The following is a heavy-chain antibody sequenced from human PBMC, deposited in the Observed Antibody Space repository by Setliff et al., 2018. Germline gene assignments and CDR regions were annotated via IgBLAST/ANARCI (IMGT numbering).Heavy chain of an antibody. D-gene: IGHD3-9*01. CDR3: ARHALSFDSAWDV. V-gene: IGHV4-59*08. CDR2: IHNNGRI. CDR1: GASITSYY. Sequence: SQTLSLTCSVSGASITSYYWSWIRQPPGKGLEWIAYIHNNGRIKYNPALKSRVTISLDTSKNQFFLNLNSATAADTAVYYCARHALSFDSAWDVWGKGTTVTVSS. J-gene: IGHJ6*04.